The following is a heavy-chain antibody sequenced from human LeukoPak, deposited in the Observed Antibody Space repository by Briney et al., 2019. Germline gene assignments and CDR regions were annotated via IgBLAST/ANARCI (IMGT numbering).Heavy chain of an antibody. CDR3: ARDYGGYSGYDYDPSYFDY. CDR2: IKQDGSEK. V-gene: IGHV3-7*03. Sequence: GGSLRLSCAASGFTFSSYWMSWVRQAPGKGLEWVANIKQDGSEKYYVDSVKGRFTISRDNAKNSLYLQMNSLRAEDTAVYYCARDYGGYSGYDYDPSYFDYWGQGTLVTVFS. D-gene: IGHD5-12*01. CDR1: GFTFSSYW. J-gene: IGHJ4*02.